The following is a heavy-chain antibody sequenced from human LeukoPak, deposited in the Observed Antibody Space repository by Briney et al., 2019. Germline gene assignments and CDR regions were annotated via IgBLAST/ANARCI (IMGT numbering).Heavy chain of an antibody. Sequence: GGSLRLSCAAPGFTFSSYAMSWVRQAPGKGLEWVSAISGSGGSTYYADSVKGRFTISRDNSKNTLYLQMNSLRAEDTAVYYCAKDGGMVRGVIFQSWGQGTLVTVSS. CDR1: GFTFSSYA. CDR3: AKDGGMVRGVIFQS. D-gene: IGHD3-10*01. V-gene: IGHV3-23*01. J-gene: IGHJ5*02. CDR2: ISGSGGST.